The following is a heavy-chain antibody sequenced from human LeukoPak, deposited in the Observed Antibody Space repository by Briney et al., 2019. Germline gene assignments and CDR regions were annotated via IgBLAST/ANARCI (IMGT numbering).Heavy chain of an antibody. CDR2: ISGSGTAT. CDR3: AKENNWNDGRFNYFDY. CDR1: EFPFSNYD. D-gene: IGHD1-20*01. J-gene: IGHJ4*02. Sequence: PGGSLRLSCAASEFPFSNYDMTWVRQAPGKGREWVSTISGSGTATYYADSVKGRFPISRDNSKNTLYLHMNGLKAEDTAVNYCAKENNWNDGRFNYFDYWGQGTLVTVSS. V-gene: IGHV3-23*01.